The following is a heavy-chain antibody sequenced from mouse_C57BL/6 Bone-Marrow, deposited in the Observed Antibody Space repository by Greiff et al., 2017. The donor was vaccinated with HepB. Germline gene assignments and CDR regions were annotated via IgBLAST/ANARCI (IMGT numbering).Heavy chain of an antibody. CDR1: GYTFTDYY. D-gene: IGHD2-4*01. CDR3: ARWGLRPFAY. V-gene: IGHV1-19*01. Sequence: VQLQQSGPVLVKPGASVKMSCKASGYTFTDYYMNWVKQSHGKSLEWIGVINPYNGGTSYNQKFKGKATLTVDKSSSTAYMELNSLTSEDSAVYYCARWGLRPFAYWGQGTLVTVSA. J-gene: IGHJ3*01. CDR2: INPYNGGT.